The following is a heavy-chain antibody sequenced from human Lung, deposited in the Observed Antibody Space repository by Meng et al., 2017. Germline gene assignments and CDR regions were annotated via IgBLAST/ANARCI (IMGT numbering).Heavy chain of an antibody. J-gene: IGHJ4*02. CDR3: ARGTPGRSYSDY. Sequence: QVQPVQSGPEVKKPGALVKGNCKASDYTFTGYGVSWVRQAPGQGLEWMAWLGAHDGDTSHAPKFQGRVTVSADRPTATAYMELRSLRSDDTAVYYCARGTPGRSYSDYWGQGTLVTVSS. D-gene: IGHD3-10*01. CDR1: DYTFTGYG. CDR2: LGAHDGDT. V-gene: IGHV1-18*01.